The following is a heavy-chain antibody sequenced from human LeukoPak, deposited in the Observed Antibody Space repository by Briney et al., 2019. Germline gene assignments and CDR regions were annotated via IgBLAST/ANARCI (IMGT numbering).Heavy chain of an antibody. Sequence: GGSLRLSCAASGFTFSSYVMSWVRQAPGQGLEWLSAISGSGFSTHYADSVKGRFTISRDNSKTTLFLQMNSLRAEDTALYYCAKDIEVAITGHYFDLWGRGTLVAVSS. CDR1: GFTFSSYV. CDR2: ISGSGFST. D-gene: IGHD3-22*01. V-gene: IGHV3-23*01. CDR3: AKDIEVAITGHYFDL. J-gene: IGHJ2*01.